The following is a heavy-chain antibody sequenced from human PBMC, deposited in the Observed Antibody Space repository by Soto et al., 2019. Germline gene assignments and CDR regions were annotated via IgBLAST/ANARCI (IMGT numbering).Heavy chain of an antibody. J-gene: IGHJ6*03. CDR1: GYSFTSYW. CDR2: IYPGDSDT. D-gene: IGHD2-15*01. CDR3: ARRPNNKPGVVAAPWYYYYYMDV. Sequence: GESLKISCKGSGYSFTSYWIGWVRLMPGKGLEWMGIIYPGDSDTRYSPSFQGQVTISADKSISTAYLQWSSLKASDTAMYYCARRPNNKPGVVAAPWYYYYYMDVWGKGTTVTVSS. V-gene: IGHV5-51*01.